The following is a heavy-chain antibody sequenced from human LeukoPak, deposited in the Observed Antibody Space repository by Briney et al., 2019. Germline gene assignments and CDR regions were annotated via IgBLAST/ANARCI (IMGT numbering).Heavy chain of an antibody. D-gene: IGHD3-22*01. Sequence: GGCLRLSCAASGFTVSINYMSWVRQAPGKGLEWVSVIYSGGTTYYADSVKGRFTISRDNSKNTLYLQMNSLRAEDTAVYYCATYSSLNRREFQYWGQGTLLTVSS. J-gene: IGHJ1*01. V-gene: IGHV3-66*01. CDR2: IYSGGTT. CDR1: GFTVSINY. CDR3: ATYSSLNRREFQY.